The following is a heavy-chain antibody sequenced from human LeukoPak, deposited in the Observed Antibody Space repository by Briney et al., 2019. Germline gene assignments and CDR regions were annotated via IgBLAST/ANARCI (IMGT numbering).Heavy chain of an antibody. J-gene: IGHJ4*02. CDR1: GFTFSNSW. V-gene: IGHV3-74*01. CDR3: ARENIVAYYFDY. CDR2: INSDGSST. D-gene: IGHD5-12*01. Sequence: GGSLRLSCAASGFTFSNSWMHWVRQAPGKGLVWVSRINSDGSSTSYADSVKGRFIISRDNAKNTLYLQMNSLRAEDTAVYYCARENIVAYYFDYWGQGALVTVSS.